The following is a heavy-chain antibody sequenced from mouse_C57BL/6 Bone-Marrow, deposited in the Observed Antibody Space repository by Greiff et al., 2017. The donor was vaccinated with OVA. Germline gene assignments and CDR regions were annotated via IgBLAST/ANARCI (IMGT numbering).Heavy chain of an antibody. J-gene: IGHJ4*01. CDR1: GYTFTSYW. D-gene: IGHD2-2*01. CDR3: ARDVWLRRREYYAMDY. V-gene: IGHV1-64*01. Sequence: QVQLQQPGAELVKPGASVKLSCKASGYTFTSYWMHWVKQRPGQGLEWIGMIHPNSGSTNYNEKFKSKATLTVDKSSSTAYMQLSSLTYEDSAVYYCARDVWLRRREYYAMDYWGQGTSVTVAS. CDR2: IHPNSGST.